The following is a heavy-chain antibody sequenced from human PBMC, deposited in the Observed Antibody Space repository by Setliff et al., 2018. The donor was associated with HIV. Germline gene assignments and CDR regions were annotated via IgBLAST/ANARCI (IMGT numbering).Heavy chain of an antibody. CDR3: ATLRWLRSKHSDY. D-gene: IGHD5-12*01. V-gene: IGHV4-39*01. Sequence: PSETLSLTCTVSGGSITNSNYYWGWFSQPPGKGLEWIGAIYYTENTYYNPSLKSRVTMSVDTSKNQFSLKLRSVTAADTAVYFCATLRWLRSKHSDYWGQGILVTVS. J-gene: IGHJ4*01. CDR2: IYYTENT. CDR1: GGSITNSNYY.